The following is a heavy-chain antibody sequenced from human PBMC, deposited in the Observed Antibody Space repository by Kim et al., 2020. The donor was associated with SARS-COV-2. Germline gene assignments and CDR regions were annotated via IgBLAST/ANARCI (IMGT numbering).Heavy chain of an antibody. CDR2: IYYSGST. J-gene: IGHJ4*02. CDR1: GGSISSSSYY. V-gene: IGHV4-39*01. Sequence: SETLSLTCTVSGGSISSSSYYWGWIRQPPGKGLEWIGSIYYSGSTYYNPSLKSRVTISVDTSKNQFSLKLSSVTAADTAMYYCARGFVLRWSKAVFDYWGQGTLVTVSS. D-gene: IGHD3-16*01. CDR3: ARGFVLRWSKAVFDY.